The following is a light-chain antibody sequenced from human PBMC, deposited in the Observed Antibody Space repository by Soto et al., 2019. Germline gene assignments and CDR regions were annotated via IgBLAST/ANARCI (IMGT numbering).Light chain of an antibody. Sequence: QSALTQPASVSGSPGQSIIISCTGTSSDVNDYNFVSWYQQHPGKAPKLMIYEVSYRPSGVSNRFSGSKSGNTASLTISGPQAEDEADYYCSSYTSSSTRGIYVFGSGTKVTVL. CDR1: SSDVNDYNF. V-gene: IGLV2-14*01. CDR3: SSYTSSSTRGIYV. CDR2: EVS. J-gene: IGLJ1*01.